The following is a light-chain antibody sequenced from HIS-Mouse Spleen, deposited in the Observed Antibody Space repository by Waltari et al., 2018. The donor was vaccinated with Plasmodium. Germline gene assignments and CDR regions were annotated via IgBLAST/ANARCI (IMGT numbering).Light chain of an antibody. CDR1: SSDVGGSNY. V-gene: IGLV2-14*03. CDR2: DVS. Sequence: QSALTQPASVSGSPGQSITISCTGTSSDVGGSNYVSWSQQHPGKAPKLMIYDVSNRPSLVSNRFSGSNSGNTASLTISGLQAEDEADYYCSSYTSSSTLNYVFGSGTKVTVL. J-gene: IGLJ1*01. CDR3: SSYTSSSTLNYV.